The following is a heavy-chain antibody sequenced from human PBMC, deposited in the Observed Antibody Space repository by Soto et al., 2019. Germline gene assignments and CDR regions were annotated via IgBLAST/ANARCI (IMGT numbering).Heavy chain of an antibody. CDR1: GFTFSSYA. V-gene: IGHV3-23*01. CDR2: ISGSGGST. CDR3: AKYHLRLIVGATTDFDY. Sequence: GGSLRLSCAASGFTFSSYAMSWVRQAPGKGLEWVSAISGSGGSTYYADSVKGRFTISRDNSKNTLYLQMNSLRAEDTAVYYCAKYHLRLIVGATTDFDYWGQGTLVTVSS. J-gene: IGHJ4*02. D-gene: IGHD1-26*01.